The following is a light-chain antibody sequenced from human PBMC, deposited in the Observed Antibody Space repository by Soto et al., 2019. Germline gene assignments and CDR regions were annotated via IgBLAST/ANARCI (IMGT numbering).Light chain of an antibody. Sequence: EIVMTQSPATLSVSPGERATLSCRASQSVTSNLVWYQQKPGQAPRLLIYGASTRATGIPARFSGSGSGTEFTLTISSLQYEDFAVYYCQQFSSYQLTFGGGTKV. CDR3: QQFSSYQLT. J-gene: IGKJ4*01. CDR2: GAS. V-gene: IGKV3-15*01. CDR1: QSVTSN.